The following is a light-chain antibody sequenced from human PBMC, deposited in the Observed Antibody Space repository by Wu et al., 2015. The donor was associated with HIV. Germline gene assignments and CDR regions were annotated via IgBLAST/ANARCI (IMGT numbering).Light chain of an antibody. CDR3: QQYNNWPQT. CDR1: ESMSST. V-gene: IGKV3-15*01. J-gene: IGKJ3*01. CDR2: GAS. Sequence: EVVLTQSPGTLSLSPGERATLSCRASESMSSTYLAWYQQKPGQAPRLLIYGASTRATGLPARFSGSGSGTEFTLTISSMQSEDFAVYYCQQYNNWPQTFGPRDQSGYQT.